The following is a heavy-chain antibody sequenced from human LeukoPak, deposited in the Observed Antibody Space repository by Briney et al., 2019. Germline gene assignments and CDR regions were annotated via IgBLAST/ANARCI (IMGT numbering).Heavy chain of an antibody. J-gene: IGHJ1*01. CDR3: AKDLHSSSWYNYFQH. D-gene: IGHD6-13*01. CDR1: GFTFSNYA. V-gene: IGHV3-23*01. CDR2: ISDGGGST. Sequence: GGSLRLSCAASGFTFSNYAMSWVRRAPGKGLEWVSAISDGGGSTYYADSVTGRFTISRDNSKNTLYLQMNYLRDEDTAVYYCAKDLHSSSWYNYFQHWGQGTLVTVSS.